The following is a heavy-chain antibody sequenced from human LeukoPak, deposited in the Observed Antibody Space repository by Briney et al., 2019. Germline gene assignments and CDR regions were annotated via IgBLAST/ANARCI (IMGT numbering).Heavy chain of an antibody. J-gene: IGHJ4*02. V-gene: IGHV3-23*01. CDR2: ISGSGGST. CDR1: GFTFSSYA. D-gene: IGHD2-21*02. Sequence: PGGSLRLSCAASGFTFSSYAMSWVRQAPGKGLEWVSAISGSGGSTYYADSVKGRFTISRDNSKNTLYLQMNSPRAEDTAVYYCAKVICGGDCYGGYYFDYWGQGTLVTVSS. CDR3: AKVICGGDCYGGYYFDY.